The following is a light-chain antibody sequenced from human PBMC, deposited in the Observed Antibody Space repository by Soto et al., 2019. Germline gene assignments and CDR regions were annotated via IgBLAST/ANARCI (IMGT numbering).Light chain of an antibody. V-gene: IGKV3-15*01. J-gene: IGKJ2*01. CDR3: QQYGDWPPET. Sequence: EVVLTQSPATLSVSTGDRATLSCRASQSVSRNLAWYQQKPGQAPRLLIYGASTRATGVPARFSGSGSATEFTLSIRRLQSEDVAVYYCQQYGDWPPETFGQGTKLEI. CDR1: QSVSRN. CDR2: GAS.